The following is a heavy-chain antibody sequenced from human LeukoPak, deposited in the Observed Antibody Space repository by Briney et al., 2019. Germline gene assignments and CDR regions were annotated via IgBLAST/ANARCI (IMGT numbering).Heavy chain of an antibody. CDR3: TSQYSSGWYGGDN. J-gene: IGHJ4*02. CDR1: GFTFGDYA. Sequence: SGGSLRLSCTTSGFTFGDYAMSWFRQAPGKGLEWVGFIRSKAYGGTTEYAASVKGRFTISREDSKNIGYLQMNSLKTEDTAVYYCTSQYSSGWYGGDNWGQGTLVTVSS. CDR2: IRSKAYGGTT. D-gene: IGHD6-19*01. V-gene: IGHV3-49*03.